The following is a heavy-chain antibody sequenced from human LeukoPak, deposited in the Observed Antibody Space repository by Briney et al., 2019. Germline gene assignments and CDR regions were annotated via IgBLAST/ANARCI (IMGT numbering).Heavy chain of an antibody. J-gene: IGHJ4*02. V-gene: IGHV4-34*01. CDR3: ARRAGWAYYYDSSGYWYFDY. Sequence: SETLSLTCAVYGGSFSGYYWNWIRQPPGKGLEWIGEINHSGSTNYNPSLKSRVTIAVDTSKNQFSLKLSSVTAADTAVYYCARRAGWAYYYDSSGYWYFDYWGQGTLVTVSS. CDR2: INHSGST. CDR1: GGSFSGYY. D-gene: IGHD3-22*01.